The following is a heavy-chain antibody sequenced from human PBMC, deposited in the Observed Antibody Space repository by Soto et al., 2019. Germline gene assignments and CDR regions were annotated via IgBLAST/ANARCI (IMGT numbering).Heavy chain of an antibody. Sequence: PETLSLTSAGSSGSISTSNWWSWVRQPPGKGLEWIGEIYHSGSTNYNPSLKSRFTISVDKSKNQFSLKLSSVTAADTAVYYCARERAAAGTNYYYYYMDVWGKGTTVT. V-gene: IGHV4-4*03. CDR2: IYHSGST. CDR1: SGSISTSNW. J-gene: IGHJ6*03. CDR3: ARERAAAGTNYYYYYMDV. D-gene: IGHD6-13*01.